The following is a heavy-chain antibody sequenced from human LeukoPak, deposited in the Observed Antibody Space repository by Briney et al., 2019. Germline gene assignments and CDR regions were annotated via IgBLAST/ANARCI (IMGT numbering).Heavy chain of an antibody. CDR2: INPSGGST. CDR1: GYTFTGYY. CDR3: ARDNSVEDTAWWFDP. J-gene: IGHJ5*02. Sequence: ASVKVSCKASGYTFTGYYMHWVRQAPGQGLEWMGIINPSGGSTSYAQKFQGRVTMTRDMSTSTDYMELSSLRSEDTAVYYCARDNSVEDTAWWFDPWGQGTLVTVST. D-gene: IGHD4-23*01. V-gene: IGHV1-46*01.